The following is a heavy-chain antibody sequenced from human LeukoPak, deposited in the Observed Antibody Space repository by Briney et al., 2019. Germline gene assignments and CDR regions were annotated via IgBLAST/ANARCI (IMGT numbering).Heavy chain of an antibody. CDR3: AKDKSVSADYYFDY. CDR1: EFTFIGFA. D-gene: IGHD5/OR15-5a*01. CDR2: ISTDGNDK. V-gene: IGHV3-30*04. Sequence: GGSWSFSGAALEFTFIGFAWHWVGQAPGRGLEGWQVISTDGNDKHYADSVKGRFTVSRDNSKNTLFLQMNNLRTEDTAVYYCAKDKSVSADYYFDYWGQGTLVTVSS. J-gene: IGHJ4*02.